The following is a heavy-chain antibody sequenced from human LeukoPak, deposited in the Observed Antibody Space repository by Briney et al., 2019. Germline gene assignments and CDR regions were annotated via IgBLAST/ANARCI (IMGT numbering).Heavy chain of an antibody. CDR3: ASTGVAGIFQH. CDR2: MNPNSGNT. D-gene: IGHD6-19*01. CDR1: GYAFNTYG. Sequence: ASVKVSCKASGYAFNTYGITWVRQATGQGLEWMGWMNPNSGNTGYAQKFQGRVTMTRNTSISTAYMELSSLRSEDTAVYYCASTGVAGIFQHWGQGTLVTVSS. J-gene: IGHJ1*01. V-gene: IGHV1-8*02.